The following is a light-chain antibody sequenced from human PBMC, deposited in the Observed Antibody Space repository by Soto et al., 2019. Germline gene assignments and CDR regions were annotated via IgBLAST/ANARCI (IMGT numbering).Light chain of an antibody. Sequence: QSVLTQPPSASGSPGQSVTISCTGTSSDIGGYNFVSWYQQHPGKAPKLMIDEVNKRPSGVPDRFSGSKSGNKASLTVSGLQAEDEADYYCSSYADTNNLVFGGGTKLTVL. J-gene: IGLJ2*01. CDR2: EVN. CDR3: SSYADTNNLV. V-gene: IGLV2-8*01. CDR1: SSDIGGYNF.